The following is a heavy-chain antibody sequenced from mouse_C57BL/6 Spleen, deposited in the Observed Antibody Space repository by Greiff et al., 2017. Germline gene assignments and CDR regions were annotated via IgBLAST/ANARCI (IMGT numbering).Heavy chain of an antibody. CDR3: ARERITTVYFDV. CDR1: GFNIKDYY. D-gene: IGHD1-1*01. V-gene: IGHV14-2*01. J-gene: IGHJ1*03. Sequence: EVQLQQPGAELVKPGASVKLSCTASGFNIKDYYMHWVKQRTEQGLEWIGRIDPEDGVTKYAPKFQGKATITADTSSNTAYLPLSILTSEDTAVYYCARERITTVYFDVCGTGTTFTVSS. CDR2: IDPEDGVT.